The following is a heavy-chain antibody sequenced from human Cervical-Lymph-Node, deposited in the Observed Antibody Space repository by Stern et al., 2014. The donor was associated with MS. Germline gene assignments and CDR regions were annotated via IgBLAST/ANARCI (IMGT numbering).Heavy chain of an antibody. Sequence: QVQLVESGPGLVKPSETLSLTCTVSCGSIRTFSWSWIRQPPWRGLEWIGCVYYNGTTTHNPSLKSRVTMSVDTSKSQLSLRLHSVTAADTAVYYCARHSVGVKDFDSWGQGTLVTVSS. D-gene: IGHD4-23*01. J-gene: IGHJ4*02. CDR1: CGSIRTFS. V-gene: IGHV4-59*01. CDR2: VYYNGTT. CDR3: ARHSVGVKDFDS.